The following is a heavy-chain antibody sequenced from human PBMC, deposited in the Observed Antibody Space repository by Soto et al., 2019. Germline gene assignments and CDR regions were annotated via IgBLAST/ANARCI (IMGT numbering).Heavy chain of an antibody. Sequence: GESLKISCKGSRYSFTSYWIAWVRQMPGKGLEWMGIIYPGDPDSRYSPSFQGQVTISADKSISTAYLQWSSLKASDTAIYYCARPRSGSYRLDYYGMDVWGQGTTVTVSS. CDR2: IYPGDPDS. D-gene: IGHD3-10*01. CDR1: RYSFTSYW. J-gene: IGHJ6*02. CDR3: ARPRSGSYRLDYYGMDV. V-gene: IGHV5-51*01.